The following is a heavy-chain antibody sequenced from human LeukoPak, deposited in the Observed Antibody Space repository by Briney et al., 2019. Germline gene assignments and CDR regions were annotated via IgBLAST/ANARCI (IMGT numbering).Heavy chain of an antibody. D-gene: IGHD4-17*01. J-gene: IGHJ4*02. CDR3: ARDIHDYGDYVFDY. Sequence: ASVKVSCKASGYTFTSYAVHWVRQAPGQRLECMGWINTGNGNTKYSQKFQGRVTITRDTSASTAYMELSSLRSEDTAIYYCARDIHDYGDYVFDYWGQGTLVTVSS. CDR1: GYTFTSYA. V-gene: IGHV1-3*04. CDR2: INTGNGNT.